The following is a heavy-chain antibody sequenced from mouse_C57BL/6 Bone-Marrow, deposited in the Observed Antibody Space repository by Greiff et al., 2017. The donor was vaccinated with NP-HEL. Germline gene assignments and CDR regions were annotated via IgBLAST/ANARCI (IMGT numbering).Heavy chain of an antibody. V-gene: IGHV1-64*01. CDR1: GYTFTSYW. CDR3: YGNPRAFAY. J-gene: IGHJ3*01. D-gene: IGHD2-1*01. Sequence: VQLQQPGAELVKPGASVKLSCKASGYTFTSYWMHWVKQRPGQGLEWIGMIHPNSGSTNYNEKFKSKATLTVDKSSSTAYMQLSSLTAEDSAVYYCYGNPRAFAYWGQGTLVTVSA. CDR2: IHPNSGST.